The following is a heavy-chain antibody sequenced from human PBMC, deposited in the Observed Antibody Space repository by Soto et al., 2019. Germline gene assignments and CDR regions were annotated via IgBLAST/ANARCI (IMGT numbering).Heavy chain of an antibody. J-gene: IGHJ5*02. CDR3: ARAVEDSCGYPPWFDP. CDR2: IYYSGST. CDR1: GGSISSGGYY. V-gene: IGHV4-31*03. Sequence: QVQLQESGPGLVKPSQTLSLTCTVSGGSISSGGYYWSWNRQHPGKGLEWIGYIYYSGSTYYNPSLKSRVTISVDTSKNQFSLKLSSVTAADTAVYYCARAVEDSCGYPPWFDPWGQGTLVTVSS. D-gene: IGHD3-22*01.